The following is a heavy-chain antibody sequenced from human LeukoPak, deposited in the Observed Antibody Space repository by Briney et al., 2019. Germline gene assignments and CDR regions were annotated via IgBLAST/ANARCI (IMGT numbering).Heavy chain of an antibody. J-gene: IGHJ4*02. CDR2: IRGSGYST. CDR1: GFTFSSYA. Sequence: GGSLRLSCAASGFTFSSYAMGWVRQPPGKGLEWVSFIRGSGYSTEYADSVKGRFTVSRDNSKNTLYLQMNSLRAEDTAVYYCARDSDYYGSGSYSFDYWGQGTLVTVSS. V-gene: IGHV3-23*01. CDR3: ARDSDYYGSGSYSFDY. D-gene: IGHD3-10*01.